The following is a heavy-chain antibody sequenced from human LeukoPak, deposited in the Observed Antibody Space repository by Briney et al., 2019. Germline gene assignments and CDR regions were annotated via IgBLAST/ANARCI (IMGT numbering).Heavy chain of an antibody. J-gene: IGHJ2*01. CDR3: AGRVGATLYWYFDL. CDR2: IYYSGYT. V-gene: IGHV4-59*08. CDR1: GGSISSYY. D-gene: IGHD1-26*01. Sequence: PSETLSLTCTVSGGSISSYYWSWIRQPPGRGLEWIGYIYYSGYTSYNPSLRGRVTISVDTSKNQFSLKLSSVTAADTAVYYCAGRVGATLYWYFDLWGRGTLVTVSS.